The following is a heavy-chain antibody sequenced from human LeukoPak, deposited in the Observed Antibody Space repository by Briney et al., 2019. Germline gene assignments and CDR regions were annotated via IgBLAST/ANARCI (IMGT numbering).Heavy chain of an antibody. D-gene: IGHD7-27*01. J-gene: IGHJ4*02. CDR1: GNTFSNYA. CDR3: ARETPGAGHFDY. CDR2: IIPIFGAA. Sequence: SVKVSCKASGNTFSNYAISWVRQAPGQGLEWMGGIIPIFGAANYAQKFQGRVTITADESTNTAYMDLSSLRSEDTAVYYCARETPGAGHFDYWGQGSLVTVSS. V-gene: IGHV1-69*13.